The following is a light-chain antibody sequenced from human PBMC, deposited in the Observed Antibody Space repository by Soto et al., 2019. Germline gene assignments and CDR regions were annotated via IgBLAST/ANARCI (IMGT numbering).Light chain of an antibody. Sequence: NVLTQYPGTLSLSPGGRATLSCRASQSVGSCLVWYQQKRGQAPRLLIFDASRRPTGIPDRFSGSGSGTVFTLTITRLEPDDSAVYYCQQCGTLPYTFGQGTKLEL. J-gene: IGKJ2*01. CDR1: QSVGSC. CDR2: DAS. V-gene: IGKV3-20*01. CDR3: QQCGTLPYT.